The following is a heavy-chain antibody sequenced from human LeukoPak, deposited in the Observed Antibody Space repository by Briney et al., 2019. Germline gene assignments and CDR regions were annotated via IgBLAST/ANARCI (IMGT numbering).Heavy chain of an antibody. Sequence: SQTLSLTCAISGDSVSSNSAAWNWIRQSPSRGLEWLGRTYYRSKWYNDYAVSVKSRITINPDASKNQLSLQLNSVTPEDTAVYYCARGSDYYYYYGMDVWGQGTTVTVSS. CDR3: ARGSDYYYYYGMDV. V-gene: IGHV6-1*01. CDR1: GDSVSSNSAA. J-gene: IGHJ6*02. CDR2: TYYRSKWYN.